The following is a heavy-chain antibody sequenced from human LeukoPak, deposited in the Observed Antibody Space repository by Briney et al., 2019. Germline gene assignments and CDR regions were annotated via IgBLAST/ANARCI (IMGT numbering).Heavy chain of an antibody. V-gene: IGHV4-34*01. D-gene: IGHD1-14*01. CDR2: INHSGST. CDR3: ARPRLPPLDAFDI. Sequence: IGEINHSGSTNYNPSLKSRVTISVDTSKNQFSLKLSSVTAADTAVYYCARPRLPPLDAFDIWGQGTMVTVSS. J-gene: IGHJ3*02.